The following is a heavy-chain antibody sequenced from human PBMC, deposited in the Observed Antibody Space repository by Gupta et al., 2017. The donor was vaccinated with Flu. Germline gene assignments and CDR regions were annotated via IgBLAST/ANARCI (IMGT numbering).Heavy chain of an antibody. J-gene: IGHJ4*02. CDR2: GYYSGIT. D-gene: IGHD5-12*01. V-gene: IGHV4-59*01. Sequence: SWIRQPTGKGLEWIGDGYYSGITNYNPALKSRVTVSVDPSKNQFSLKLSSVTPADTAFYYCTRVYGYNGNGFWGQGTLVTVSS. CDR3: TRVYGYNGNGF.